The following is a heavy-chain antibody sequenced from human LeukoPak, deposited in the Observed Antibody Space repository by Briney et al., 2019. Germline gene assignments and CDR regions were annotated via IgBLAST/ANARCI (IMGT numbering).Heavy chain of an antibody. CDR3: ARQGSGYDCLDS. D-gene: IGHD5-12*01. V-gene: IGHV5-10-1*01. CDR1: GSLFTSYW. CDR2: IDPSDSYT. J-gene: IGHJ4*02. Sequence: GESLRISCKGSGSLFTSYWISGVRQMPGKGLEWMVRIDPSDSYTNYSPSFQGHVTISADKSISTAYLQWSSLKASDTAMHYCARQGSGYDCLDSWGQGTLVTVSS.